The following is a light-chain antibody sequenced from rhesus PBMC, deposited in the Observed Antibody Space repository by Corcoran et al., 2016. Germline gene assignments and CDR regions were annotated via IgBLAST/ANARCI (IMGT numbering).Light chain of an antibody. CDR3: HQDNNIPLT. CDR1: QGINNY. V-gene: IGKV1-66*01. J-gene: IGKJ4*01. Sequence: DIQLTQSPSSLSASVGDRVTITCRASQGINNYLSWYQQKPGKAPKPLIYYASHLETGVPSRFSGRGSGTDYTLTISILQPEDIATYFCHQDNNIPLTFGGGTKVEIK. CDR2: YAS.